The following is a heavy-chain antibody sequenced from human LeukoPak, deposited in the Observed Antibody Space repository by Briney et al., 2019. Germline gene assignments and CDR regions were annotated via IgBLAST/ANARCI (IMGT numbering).Heavy chain of an antibody. D-gene: IGHD2-15*01. CDR3: AKDSMASGGSSLDFGGWFDP. Sequence: PGRSLRLSCAASGFTFDDYAMHWVRQAPGKGLEWVSGISWNSGSIGYADSVKGRFTISRDNAKNSLYLQMNSLRAEDTALYYCAKDSMASGGSSLDFGGWFDPWGQGTLVTVSS. V-gene: IGHV3-9*01. CDR2: ISWNSGSI. J-gene: IGHJ5*02. CDR1: GFTFDDYA.